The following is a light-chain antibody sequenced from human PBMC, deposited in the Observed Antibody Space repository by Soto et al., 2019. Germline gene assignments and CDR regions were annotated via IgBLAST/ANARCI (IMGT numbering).Light chain of an antibody. CDR1: SSDVGGYNY. Sequence: QSVLTQPASVSGSPGQSITISWTGTSSDVGGYNYVSWYQQHPGKAPKLMIYEVSNRPSGVSNRFSGSKSGNTASLTISGLQAEDEADYYCSSYTSSSPLYVFGTGTKVTVL. V-gene: IGLV2-14*01. CDR2: EVS. J-gene: IGLJ1*01. CDR3: SSYTSSSPLYV.